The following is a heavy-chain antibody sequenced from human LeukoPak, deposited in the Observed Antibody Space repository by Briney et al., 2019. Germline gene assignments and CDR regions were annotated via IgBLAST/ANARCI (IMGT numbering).Heavy chain of an antibody. CDR1: GYTFTSYY. CDR2: INPSGGST. J-gene: IGHJ4*02. CDR3: ARDRGRAAAGTGGFDY. Sequence: ASVKVSCKASGYTFTSYYMRWVRQAPGQGLEWMGIINPSGGSTSYAQKFQGRVTMTRDTSTSTVYMELSSLRSEDTAVYYCARDRGRAAAGTGGFDYWGQGTLVTVSS. V-gene: IGHV1-46*01. D-gene: IGHD6-13*01.